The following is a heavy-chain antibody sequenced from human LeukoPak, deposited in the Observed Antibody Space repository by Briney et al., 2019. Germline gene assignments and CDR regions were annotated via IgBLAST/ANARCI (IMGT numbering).Heavy chain of an antibody. J-gene: IGHJ6*02. D-gene: IGHD5-18*01. CDR2: IYYSGST. V-gene: IGHV4-39*01. Sequence: SETLSLTCTVSGGSVSSGSYYWGWIRQPTGKGLEWIGSIYYSGSTYYNPSLKSRVTIFVDTSKNQFSLKLSSVTAADTAVYYCARQSNVDTAMITYYYYGMDVWGQGTTVTVSS. CDR1: GGSVSSGSYY. CDR3: ARQSNVDTAMITYYYYGMDV.